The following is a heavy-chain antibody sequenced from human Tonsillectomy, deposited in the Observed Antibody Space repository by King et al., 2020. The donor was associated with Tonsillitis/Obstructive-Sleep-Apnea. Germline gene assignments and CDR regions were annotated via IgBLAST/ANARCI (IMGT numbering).Heavy chain of an antibody. V-gene: IGHV3-53*01. J-gene: IGHJ3*02. CDR2: IYSGGST. D-gene: IGHD6-13*01. CDR3: ARDHSSSDDYAFDI. CDR1: GFTVSSNY. Sequence: VQLVESGGGLIQPGGSLRLSCAASGFTVSSNYMSWVRQAPGKGLEWVSVIYSGGSTYYADSVKGRFTVSRDNSKNTLYLQMNRLRAEDTAVYYCARDHSSSDDYAFDIWGQGTMVTVSS.